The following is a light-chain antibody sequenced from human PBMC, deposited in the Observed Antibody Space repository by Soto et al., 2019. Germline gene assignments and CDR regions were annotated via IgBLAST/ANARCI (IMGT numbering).Light chain of an antibody. V-gene: IGKV1-39*01. CDR3: QQAYSTPLT. J-gene: IGKJ4*01. Sequence: DIQMTQSPSSLSASVGGRVAISCRASHYISTYLNWYQQRPGKAPKLLIYAASSLQSGVPSRFSGSGSGTDFTLIISSLQPEDFATYYCQQAYSTPLTFGGGTKVDIK. CDR1: HYISTY. CDR2: AAS.